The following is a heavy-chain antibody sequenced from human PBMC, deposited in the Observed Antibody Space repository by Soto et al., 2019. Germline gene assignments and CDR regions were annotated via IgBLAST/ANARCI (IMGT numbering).Heavy chain of an antibody. CDR2: INHSGST. V-gene: IGHV4-34*01. Sequence: QVQLQQWGAGLLKPSETLSLTCAVYGGSFSPFYRSWIRQPPGKGLEWIGEINHSGSTNYNPSLKSRVTISVDTSKNQFSLKLSSVTAADTAMYYCARGRDYWGQGTLVTVSS. CDR3: ARGRDY. J-gene: IGHJ4*02. CDR1: GGSFSPFY.